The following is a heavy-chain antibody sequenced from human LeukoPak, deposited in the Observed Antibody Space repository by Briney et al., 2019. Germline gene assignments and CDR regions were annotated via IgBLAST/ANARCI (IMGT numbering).Heavy chain of an antibody. D-gene: IGHD3-10*02. J-gene: IGHJ6*04. CDR1: SSYD. V-gene: IGHV3-48*03. CDR3: AELGITMIGGV. CDR2: ISSSGSTI. Sequence: SSYDWGWVRQPPGKGLEWVSYISSSGSTIYYADSVKGRFTISRDNAKNSLYLQMNSLRAEDTAVYYCAELGITMIGGVWGKGTTVTISS.